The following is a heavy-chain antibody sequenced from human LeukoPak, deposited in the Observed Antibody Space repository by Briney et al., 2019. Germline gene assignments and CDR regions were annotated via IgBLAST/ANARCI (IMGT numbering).Heavy chain of an antibody. V-gene: IGHV3-23*01. Sequence: GGSLRLSCAASGFTFSSYAMSRVRQAPGKGLEWVSAISGSGGSTYYADSVKGRFTISRDNSKNTLYLQMNSLRAEDTAVYYCAKGPAFGGVIVLFDYWGQGTLVTVSS. D-gene: IGHD3-16*02. CDR3: AKGPAFGGVIVLFDY. CDR2: ISGSGGST. J-gene: IGHJ4*02. CDR1: GFTFSSYA.